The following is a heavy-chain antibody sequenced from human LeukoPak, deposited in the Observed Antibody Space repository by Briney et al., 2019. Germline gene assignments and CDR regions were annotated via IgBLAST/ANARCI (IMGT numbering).Heavy chain of an antibody. CDR3: ARQVGIMVRGWFGGVFSYFDY. CDR2: INHSGST. D-gene: IGHD3-10*01. Sequence: PSETLSLTCAVYGGSFSGYYWSWIRQPPGKGLEWIGEINHSGSTNYNPSLKSRVTISVDTSKNQFSLKLSSVTAADTAVYYCARQVGIMVRGWFGGVFSYFDYWGQGTLVTVSS. V-gene: IGHV4-34*01. CDR1: GGSFSGYY. J-gene: IGHJ4*02.